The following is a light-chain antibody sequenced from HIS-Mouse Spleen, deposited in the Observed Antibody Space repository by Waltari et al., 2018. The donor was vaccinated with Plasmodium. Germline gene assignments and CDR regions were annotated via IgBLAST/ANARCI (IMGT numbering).Light chain of an antibody. J-gene: IGKJ1*01. Sequence: DIQMTQSPSSLSASVGDRVTITCRASQSISSYLNCYQQKPGKAPKPLTYAASRLQSGVPSRFSGSGSGTDFTLTISSLQPEDFATYYCQQNYNTWTFGQGTKVEIK. V-gene: IGKV1-39*01. CDR1: QSISSY. CDR2: AAS. CDR3: QQNYNTWT.